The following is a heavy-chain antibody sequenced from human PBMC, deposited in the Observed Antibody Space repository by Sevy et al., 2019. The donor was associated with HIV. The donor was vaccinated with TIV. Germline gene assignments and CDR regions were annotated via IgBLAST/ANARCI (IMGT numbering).Heavy chain of an antibody. CDR1: GFTFSTYT. J-gene: IGHJ6*02. V-gene: IGHV3-23*01. CDR2: ISASGGGT. CDR3: AKGDSTFYGMDV. Sequence: GGSLRLSCAASGFTFSTYTMNWVRQAPGKGLEWVSAISASGGGTYYADSVKGRFTISRDKSKNTLYLQMNNLRAEDTAVYYCAKGDSTFYGMDVWGQGTTVTVSS. D-gene: IGHD6-13*01.